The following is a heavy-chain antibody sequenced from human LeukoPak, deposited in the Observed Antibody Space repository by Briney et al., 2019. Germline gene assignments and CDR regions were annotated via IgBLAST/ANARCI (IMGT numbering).Heavy chain of an antibody. CDR3: AKEMHDYVWGSYRAPYDAFDI. D-gene: IGHD3-16*02. CDR1: GFTFSNAW. CDR2: IRYDGSNK. V-gene: IGHV3-30*02. J-gene: IGHJ3*02. Sequence: PGGSLRLSCAASGFTFSNAWMSWVRQAPGKGLEWVAFIRYDGSNKYYADSVKGRFTISRDNSKNTLYLQMNSLRAEDTAVYYCAKEMHDYVWGSYRAPYDAFDIWGQGTMVTVSS.